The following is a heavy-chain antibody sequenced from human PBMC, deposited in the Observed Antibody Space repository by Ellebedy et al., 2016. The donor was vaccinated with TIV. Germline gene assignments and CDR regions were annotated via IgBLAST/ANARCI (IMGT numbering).Heavy chain of an antibody. CDR3: ARRGSYGDYAVQVNSWFDR. CDR2: IYQDGSDQ. CDR1: GFSFRSYW. Sequence: GGSLRLSCAASGFSFRSYWMSWVRQAPGKGLEWVANIYQDGSDQYYVVSVKGRFTISRDNVNKSLFLQMNSLRVEDTAVYYCARRGSYGDYAVQVNSWFDRWGRGTLVSVSS. V-gene: IGHV3-7*01. J-gene: IGHJ5*02. D-gene: IGHD4-17*01.